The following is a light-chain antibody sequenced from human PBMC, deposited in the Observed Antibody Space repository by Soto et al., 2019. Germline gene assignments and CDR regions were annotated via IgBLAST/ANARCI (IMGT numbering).Light chain of an antibody. V-gene: IGKV3D-15*01. CDR1: QSVSRK. CDR2: GAS. CDR3: QHYNNWPS. Sequence: EIVMTQSPATLSVSPGETATLSCRASQSVSRKLAWYQQKPGQAPRLLIYGASTRATGIAVRFSGSGSGTEFTLTISSLRSEDFAVYYCQHYNNWPSFGQGTMVEI. J-gene: IGKJ1*01.